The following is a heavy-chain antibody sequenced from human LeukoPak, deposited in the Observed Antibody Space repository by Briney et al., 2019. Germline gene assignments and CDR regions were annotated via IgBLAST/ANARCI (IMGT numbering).Heavy chain of an antibody. V-gene: IGHV3-21*01. Sequence: GGSLRLSCAASGFTFSSYTMNWVRQAPGKGLEWVSSIRSSSSYIYYADSVKGRFTISRDNAKNSLYLQMNSQRTEDTAVYYCARDLTSAYCGGDCYYGFDYWGQGTLVTVSS. CDR2: IRSSSSYI. CDR1: GFTFSSYT. J-gene: IGHJ4*02. CDR3: ARDLTSAYCGGDCYYGFDY. D-gene: IGHD2-21*02.